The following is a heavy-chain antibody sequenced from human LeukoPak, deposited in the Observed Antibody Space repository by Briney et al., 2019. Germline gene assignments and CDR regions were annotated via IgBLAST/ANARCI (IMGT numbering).Heavy chain of an antibody. V-gene: IGHV3-48*03. CDR1: GFAFSSYD. CDR3: ASELWSGYFDS. CDR2: ISSGGDVI. J-gene: IGHJ4*02. Sequence: GGSLTLSCAASGFAFSSYDMNWVRQTPERGLEWIAFISSGGDVIKYADSVKDRFAISRDNAKKSLYLQMSSLRAEDTAFYYCASELWSGYFDSWGQGTLVTVSS. D-gene: IGHD3-3*01.